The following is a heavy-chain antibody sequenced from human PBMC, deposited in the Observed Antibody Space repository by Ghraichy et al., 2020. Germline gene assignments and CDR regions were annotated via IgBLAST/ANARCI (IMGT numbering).Heavy chain of an antibody. D-gene: IGHD3-16*01. Sequence: LSLTCAASGFTFSDHYMSWIRQAPGKGLEWISYFSSGASRSTDYADSVRGRFTISRDNAKNSLYLQMNSLRVEDTAMYYCAREWGDAFDIWGQGIMVTVSP. CDR3: AREWGDAFDI. V-gene: IGHV3-11*06. CDR2: FSSGASRST. CDR1: GFTFSDHY. J-gene: IGHJ3*02.